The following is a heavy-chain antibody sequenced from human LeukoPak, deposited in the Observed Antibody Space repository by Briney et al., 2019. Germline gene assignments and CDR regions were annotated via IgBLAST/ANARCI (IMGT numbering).Heavy chain of an antibody. Sequence: GGSLRLSCAASGFTFSSYAMSWVRQAPGKGLEWVSAISGSGSTYYADSVKGRFTISRDNSKNTLYLQMNSLRAEDTAVHYCAKGPYYGSGSSYYYYGLDVWGQGTTVTVSS. D-gene: IGHD3-10*01. J-gene: IGHJ6*02. V-gene: IGHV3-23*01. CDR3: AKGPYYGSGSSYYYYGLDV. CDR1: GFTFSSYA. CDR2: ISGSGST.